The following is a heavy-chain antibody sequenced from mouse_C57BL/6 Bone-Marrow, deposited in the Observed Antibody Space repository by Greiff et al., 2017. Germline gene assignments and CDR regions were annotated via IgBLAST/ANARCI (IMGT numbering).Heavy chain of an antibody. J-gene: IGHJ3*01. D-gene: IGHD1-1*01. Sequence: VQLQQSGPELVKPGASVKISCKASGYAFSRSWMNWVKQRPGKGLEWIGRIYPGDGDTNYNGQFKGKATLTADKSSRTAYMQLSSLTSEDSAVSFCERDSSSSWIAYWGQGTLVTVSA. V-gene: IGHV1-82*01. CDR1: GYAFSRSW. CDR3: ERDSSSSWIAY. CDR2: IYPGDGDT.